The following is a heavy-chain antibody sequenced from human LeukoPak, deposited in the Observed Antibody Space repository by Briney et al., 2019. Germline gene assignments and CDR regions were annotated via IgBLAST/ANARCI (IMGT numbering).Heavy chain of an antibody. V-gene: IGHV3-30*04. CDR2: ISYDGSNK. CDR1: GFTFSSYA. D-gene: IGHD2-8*01. Sequence: GGSLRLSCAASGFTFSSYAMHWVRQAPGKGLEWVAVISYDGSNKYYADSVKGRFTISRDNSKNILYLQMNSLRAEDTAVYYCAKDRCSNGVGCYYYYMDVWGKGTTVTISS. J-gene: IGHJ6*03. CDR3: AKDRCSNGVGCYYYYMDV.